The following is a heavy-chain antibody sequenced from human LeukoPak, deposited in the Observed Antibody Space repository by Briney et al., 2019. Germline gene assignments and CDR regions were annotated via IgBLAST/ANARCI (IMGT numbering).Heavy chain of an antibody. J-gene: IGHJ4*02. CDR1: GFTFSDYT. CDR2: IWHDGTYI. CDR3: ARALDFWSGYTDY. Sequence: GGSLRLSCPASGFTFSDYTMQWLRQAPGKGLEWVAVIWHDGTYISYGDSVRGRFTISRDNSKNTLYLQMNSLRAEDTAVYYCARALDFWSGYTDYWGQGTLVTVSS. V-gene: IGHV3-33*01. D-gene: IGHD3-3*01.